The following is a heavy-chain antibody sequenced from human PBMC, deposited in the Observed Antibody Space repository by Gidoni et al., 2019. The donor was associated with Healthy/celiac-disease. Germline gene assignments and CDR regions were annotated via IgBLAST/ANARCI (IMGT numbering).Heavy chain of an antibody. CDR1: GYTFTSYG. CDR3: ARACRYDSSGCYFDY. CDR2: ISAYNGKT. Sequence: QVQLLQSGAEVKKPGASVKVSCTASGYTFTSYGTSWVRQAPGQGLEWMGWISAYNGKTNYAQKLQGRVTMTTETSTSTAYMELRSLRSDDTAVYYCARACRYDSSGCYFDYWGQGTLVTVSS. J-gene: IGHJ4*02. V-gene: IGHV1-18*01. D-gene: IGHD3-22*01.